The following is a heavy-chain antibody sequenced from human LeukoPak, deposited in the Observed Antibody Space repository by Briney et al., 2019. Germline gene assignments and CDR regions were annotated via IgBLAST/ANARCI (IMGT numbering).Heavy chain of an antibody. V-gene: IGHV3-23*01. Sequence: GGSLRLSCAASGFTVSSNYMSWVRQAPGKGLEWVSAISGSGGSTYYADSVKGRFTISRDNSKNTLYLQMNSLRAEDTAVYYCAKYEGSGSYYSYYYYGMDVWGQGTTVTVSS. CDR3: AKYEGSGSYYSYYYYGMDV. D-gene: IGHD3-10*01. CDR2: ISGSGGST. CDR1: GFTVSSNY. J-gene: IGHJ6*02.